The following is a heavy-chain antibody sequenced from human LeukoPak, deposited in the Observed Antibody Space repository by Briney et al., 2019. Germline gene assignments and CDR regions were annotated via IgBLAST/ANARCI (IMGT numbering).Heavy chain of an antibody. V-gene: IGHV4-61*02. J-gene: IGHJ3*02. D-gene: IGHD6-19*01. CDR3: ARGLAGPRGLVQAFDI. CDR1: GGSISSGSYY. CDR2: IYTSGST. Sequence: SETLSLTCTVSGGSISSGSYYWSWIRQPAGKGLEWIGRIYTSGSTNYNPSLKSRVTISVDTSKNQFSLKLSSVTAADTAVYYCARGLAGPRGLVQAFDIWGRGTLVTVSS.